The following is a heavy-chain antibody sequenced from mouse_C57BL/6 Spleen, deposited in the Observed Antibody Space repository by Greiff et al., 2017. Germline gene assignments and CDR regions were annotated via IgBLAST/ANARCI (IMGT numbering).Heavy chain of an antibody. Sequence: EVKLLQSGPELVKPGASVKISCKASGYSFTDYYMNWVKQSHGKSLEWIGDINPNNGGTSYNQKFKGKATLTVDKSSSTAYMELRSLTSEDSAVYYCARGTNTVVGDFDYWGKGTTLTVSS. J-gene: IGHJ2*01. V-gene: IGHV1-26*01. CDR2: INPNNGGT. CDR1: GYSFTDYY. CDR3: ARGTNTVVGDFDY. D-gene: IGHD1-1*01.